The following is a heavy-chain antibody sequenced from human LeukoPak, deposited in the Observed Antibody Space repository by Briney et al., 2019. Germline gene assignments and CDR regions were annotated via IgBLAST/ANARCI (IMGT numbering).Heavy chain of an antibody. D-gene: IGHD3-22*01. CDR1: GGSFSGYY. CDR3: ARGGYYYDSSGYAY. Sequence: SETLSLTCAVYGGSFSGYYWSWIRRPPGKGLEWIGEINHSGSTNYNPSLKSRVTISVDTSKNQFSLKLSSVTAADTAVYYCARGGYYYDSSGYAYWGQGTLVTVSS. J-gene: IGHJ4*02. V-gene: IGHV4-34*01. CDR2: INHSGST.